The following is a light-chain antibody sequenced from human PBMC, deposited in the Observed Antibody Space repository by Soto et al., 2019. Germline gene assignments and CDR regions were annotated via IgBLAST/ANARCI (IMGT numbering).Light chain of an antibody. CDR3: QSYDNSLSGVV. CDR2: GNS. Sequence: QSVLTQPPSVSGAPGQRVTITCTGSSSNLGAGYDVNWYQQLPGTAPKLLIYGNSNRPSGVPKRISGSKSGTSASLAITGLKAEDEADYYCQSYDNSLSGVVFGGRTKLTVL. CDR1: SSNLGAGYD. J-gene: IGLJ2*01. V-gene: IGLV1-40*01.